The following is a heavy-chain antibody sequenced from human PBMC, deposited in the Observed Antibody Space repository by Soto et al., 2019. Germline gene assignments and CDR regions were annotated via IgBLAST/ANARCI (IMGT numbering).Heavy chain of an antibody. J-gene: IGHJ1*01. CDR3: ARDTTIAGAGTPSGPSQH. CDR1: GYTFTGYY. CDR2: INPNSGGT. Sequence: ASVKVSCKASGYTFTGYYMHWVRQAPGQGLEWMGWINPNSGGTNYAQKFQGRVTMTRDTSISTAYMELSRLRSDDTAVYYCARDTTIAGAGTPSGPSQHWGQGTLGTVSS. D-gene: IGHD6-19*01. V-gene: IGHV1-2*02.